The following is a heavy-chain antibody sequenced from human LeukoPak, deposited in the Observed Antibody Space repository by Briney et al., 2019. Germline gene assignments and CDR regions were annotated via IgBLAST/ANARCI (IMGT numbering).Heavy chain of an antibody. J-gene: IGHJ5*02. CDR2: FWYCSSYI. D-gene: IGHD6-13*01. CDR3: AREGMSYSSSWYPNWFDP. CDR1: GFTLSVYY. V-gene: IGHV3-11*05. Sequence: GGSLRLSCAASGFTLSVYYMSWLRQAPEKGVVWVIYFWYCSSYINYADSVKGRFTISRDNAKNSLYLQMSNRRAEDTAVYFCAREGMSYSSSWYPNWFDPWGQETLVTVSS.